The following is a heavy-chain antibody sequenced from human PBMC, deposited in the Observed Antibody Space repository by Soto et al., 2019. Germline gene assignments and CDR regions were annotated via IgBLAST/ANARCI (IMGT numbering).Heavy chain of an antibody. D-gene: IGHD3-10*01. CDR3: ARDPTQRFLCFGELPEY. CDR2: IWYDGSNK. V-gene: IGHV3-33*01. J-gene: IGHJ1*01. Sequence: QVQLVESGGGVVQPGRSLRLSCAASGFTFSSYGMHWVRQAPGKGLEWVAGIWYDGSNKYYADSVKGRFTISRENSKNLLFLEMNSVRAGAPAAYSRARDPTQRFLCFGELPEYLGQGTLVTVSS. CDR1: GFTFSSYG.